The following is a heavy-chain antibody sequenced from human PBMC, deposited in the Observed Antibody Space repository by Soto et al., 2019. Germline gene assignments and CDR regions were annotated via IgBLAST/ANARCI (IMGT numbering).Heavy chain of an antibody. V-gene: IGHV1-8*01. J-gene: IGHJ4*02. CDR3: ARGHSVDTAMVTSY. D-gene: IGHD5-18*01. CDR1: GYTVTSYD. CDR2: MNPNSGNT. Sequence: QVQLVQSGAEVKKPGASVKVSCKASGYTVTSYDINRVRQATGQGLEWMGWMNPNSGNTGYAQKFQARVTMTRNTSVSTAYMELSSLRSEDTAVYYCARGHSVDTAMVTSYWGQGTLVTVSS.